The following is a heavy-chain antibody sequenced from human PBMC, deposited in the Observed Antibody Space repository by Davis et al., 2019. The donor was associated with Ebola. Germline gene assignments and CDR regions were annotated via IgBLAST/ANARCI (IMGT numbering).Heavy chain of an antibody. V-gene: IGHV1-46*01. CDR2: INPNDGRT. Sequence: ASVKVSCKASGYTFTNYYMHWVRQAPGQGLEWMGMINPNDGRTIYAQKFQGRVTVTRDTSTTTVYMDLSSLRAEDTALYYCAKENVGSRRGCMDVWGKGTTVTVSS. J-gene: IGHJ6*04. CDR3: AKENVGSRRGCMDV. D-gene: IGHD1-14*01. CDR1: GYTFTNYY.